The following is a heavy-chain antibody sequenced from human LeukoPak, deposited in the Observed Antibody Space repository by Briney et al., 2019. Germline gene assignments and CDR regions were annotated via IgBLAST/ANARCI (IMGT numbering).Heavy chain of an antibody. Sequence: PSETLSLTCTVSGGSVSSYYWSWIRRPPGRGLEWIAYLSHSGSSDSNPSLTSRVTTLVDTSKNQFSLKLTSVTAADTAVYYCARAGRVYPDAFDIWGQGTMVTVSS. CDR2: LSHSGSS. J-gene: IGHJ3*02. V-gene: IGHV4-59*02. D-gene: IGHD5/OR15-5a*01. CDR1: GGSVSSYY. CDR3: ARAGRVYPDAFDI.